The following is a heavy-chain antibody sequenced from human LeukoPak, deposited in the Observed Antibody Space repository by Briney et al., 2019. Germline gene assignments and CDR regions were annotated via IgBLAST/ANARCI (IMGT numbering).Heavy chain of an antibody. V-gene: IGHV3-30*18. CDR1: GFTFSSYG. CDR3: AKDAAYCSSTSCQYYFDY. Sequence: PGGSLRLSCAASGFTFSSYGMHWVRQAPGKGLEWVAVMSYDGSNKYYADSVKGRFTISRDNSKNTLYLQMNSLRAEDTAVYYCAKDAAYCSSTSCQYYFDYWGQGTLVTVSS. D-gene: IGHD2-2*01. J-gene: IGHJ4*02. CDR2: MSYDGSNK.